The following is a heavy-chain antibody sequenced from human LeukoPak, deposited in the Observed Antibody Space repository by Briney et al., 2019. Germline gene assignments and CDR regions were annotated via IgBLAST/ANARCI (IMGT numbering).Heavy chain of an antibody. V-gene: IGHV3-43D*04. CDR3: AKDRGYSYGYGAFDI. Sequence: GGSLRLSCAASGFTFDDYAMHWVRQAPGKGLEWVSLISWDGGSTYYADSVKGRFTISRDNSKNSLYLQMNSLRAEDTAVYYCAKDRGYSYGYGAFDIWGQGTMVTVSS. J-gene: IGHJ3*02. D-gene: IGHD5-18*01. CDR1: GFTFDDYA. CDR2: ISWDGGST.